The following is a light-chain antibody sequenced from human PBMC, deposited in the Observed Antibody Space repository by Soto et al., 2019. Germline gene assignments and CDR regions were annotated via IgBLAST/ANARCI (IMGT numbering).Light chain of an antibody. CDR1: QSVSSSY. CDR3: QQYGRSPPSWT. Sequence: EIVLTQSPGTLSLSPGERATLSCRASQSVSSSYLAWYQQKPGQPPRLLIFDASTRATGIPDRFSGSGSGTAFTLTISSLEPEDFAVYYCQQYGRSPPSWTFGQGTKVEIK. V-gene: IGKV3-20*01. J-gene: IGKJ1*01. CDR2: DAS.